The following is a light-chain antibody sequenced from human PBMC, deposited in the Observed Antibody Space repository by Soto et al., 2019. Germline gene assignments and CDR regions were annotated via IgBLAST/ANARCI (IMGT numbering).Light chain of an antibody. V-gene: IGKV1-5*03. Sequence: DIQMTPAPSTESASVGATVTITCRASESIDNWLAWYQHKPGKAPRLLIYQASNLEGGVPSRFSGSGSGTVFTLTISSLQPEDFATYYCQQDNDCSRAFGQGTKVDIK. CDR3: QQDNDCSRA. CDR1: ESIDNW. CDR2: QAS. J-gene: IGKJ1*01.